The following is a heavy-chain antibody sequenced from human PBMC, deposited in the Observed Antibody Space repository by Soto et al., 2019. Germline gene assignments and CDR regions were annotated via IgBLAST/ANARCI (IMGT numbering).Heavy chain of an antibody. CDR2: ISGSGGST. J-gene: IGHJ4*02. D-gene: IGHD3-16*01. Sequence: EVQLLESGGGLVQPGGSLRLSCAASGFTFSSYAMSWVRQAPGKGLEWVSAISGSGGSTYYADSVKGRFTISRGNSKNTLYLQMHRLRAEDRAVYYCAISPGELYLFDYWRQGTLVTVSS. V-gene: IGHV3-23*01. CDR1: GFTFSSYA. CDR3: AISPGELYLFDY.